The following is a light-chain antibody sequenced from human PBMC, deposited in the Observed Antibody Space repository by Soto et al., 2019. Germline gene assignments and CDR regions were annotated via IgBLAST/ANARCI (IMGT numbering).Light chain of an antibody. Sequence: DIQMTPSPSTLSASIGDRVTITCRSRQSIDSWLAWYQQKPGKAPKRLISKASSLQTGFPSRFSGSGSGTEFTLTISSLQPDDFATYYCQHYNAYSRTVGQGTKVEVK. CDR2: KAS. V-gene: IGKV1-5*03. J-gene: IGKJ1*01. CDR3: QHYNAYSRT. CDR1: QSIDSW.